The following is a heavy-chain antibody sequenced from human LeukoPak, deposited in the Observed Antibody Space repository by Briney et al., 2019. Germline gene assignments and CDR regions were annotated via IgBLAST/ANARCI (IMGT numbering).Heavy chain of an antibody. CDR3: ARAPSVVGAFDY. V-gene: IGHV4-59*11. J-gene: IGHJ4*02. CDR1: GGSISSHY. D-gene: IGHD2-15*01. Sequence: SETLSLTCTVSGGSISSHYWSWIRQPPGKGLEWIGYIYYSGSTNYNPSLKSRVTISVATSKNQFSLKLSSVTAADTAVYYCARAPSVVGAFDYWGQGTLVTVSS. CDR2: IYYSGST.